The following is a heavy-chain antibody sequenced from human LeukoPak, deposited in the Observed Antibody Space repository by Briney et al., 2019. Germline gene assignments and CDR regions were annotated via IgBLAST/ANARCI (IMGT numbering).Heavy chain of an antibody. V-gene: IGHV4-59*01. CDR2: ISYLGNT. J-gene: IGHJ4*02. D-gene: IGHD6-19*01. Sequence: SETLSLTCTVSGGSISDYYWNWIRKPPGKGLEWIGYISYLGNTNYSPSLKSRITMSVDTSNTQFSLRLNSVTDADTAVYYCASYALGWYKIDFWGQGVLVTVSS. CDR3: ASYALGWYKIDF. CDR1: GGSISDYY.